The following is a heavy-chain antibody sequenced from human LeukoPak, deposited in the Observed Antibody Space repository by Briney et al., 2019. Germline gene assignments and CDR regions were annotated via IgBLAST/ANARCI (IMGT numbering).Heavy chain of an antibody. Sequence: GGSLRLSCAASGFTFSSYAMSWVRQAPGKGPEWVSAISVTGSSTYYADSVEGRFTLSRDNSKNTLYLQMNSLRAEDTAVYYCAKGAAVAGTLLDYWGQGTLVSVSS. D-gene: IGHD6-19*01. CDR1: GFTFSSYA. CDR2: ISVTGSST. V-gene: IGHV3-23*01. CDR3: AKGAAVAGTLLDY. J-gene: IGHJ4*02.